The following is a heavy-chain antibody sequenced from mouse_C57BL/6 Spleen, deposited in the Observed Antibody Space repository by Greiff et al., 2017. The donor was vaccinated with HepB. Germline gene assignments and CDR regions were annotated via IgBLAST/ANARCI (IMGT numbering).Heavy chain of an antibody. Sequence: VQLKESGAELVKPGASVKLSCTASGFNIKDYYMHWVKQRTEQGLEWIGRIDPEDGETKYAPKFQGKDTITADTSSNTAYLQLSSLTSEDTAVYYCARSNPSPYYDGSSYEYFDVWGTGTTVTVSS. D-gene: IGHD1-1*01. CDR1: GFNIKDYY. V-gene: IGHV14-2*01. CDR2: IDPEDGET. CDR3: ARSNPSPYYDGSSYEYFDV. J-gene: IGHJ1*03.